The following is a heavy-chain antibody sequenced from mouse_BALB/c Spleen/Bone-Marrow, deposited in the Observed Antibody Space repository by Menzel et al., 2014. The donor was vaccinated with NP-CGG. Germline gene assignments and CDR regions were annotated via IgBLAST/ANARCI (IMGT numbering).Heavy chain of an antibody. CDR3: APLFCGRWFAN. Sequence: VQLKQSGAELVKPGASVKLSCTASGFNIKDTYMHRVKQRPEQGLEWIGRIDPANGNINYDPKFQGNATITADPSSNTGYLQRSSRTSEDAAVYYCAPLFCGRWFANWGQGTLVTVSA. J-gene: IGHJ3*01. D-gene: IGHD3-1*01. V-gene: IGHV14-3*02. CDR1: GFNIKDTY. CDR2: IDPANGNI.